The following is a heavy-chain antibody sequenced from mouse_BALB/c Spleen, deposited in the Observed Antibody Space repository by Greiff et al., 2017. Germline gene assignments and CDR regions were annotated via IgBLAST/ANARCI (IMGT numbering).Heavy chain of an antibody. CDR3: TTSYYYGSSPYYAMDY. Sequence: QVQLKQSGPGLVAPSQSLSITCTVSGFSLTSYGVHWVRQPPGKGLEWLGVIWAGGSTNYNSALMFRLSISKDNSKSKVFLKMNILQTDDTAMYYYTTSYYYGSSPYYAMDYWGQGTSVTVSS. CDR2: IWAGGST. D-gene: IGHD1-1*01. CDR1: GFSLTSYG. J-gene: IGHJ4*01. V-gene: IGHV2-9*02.